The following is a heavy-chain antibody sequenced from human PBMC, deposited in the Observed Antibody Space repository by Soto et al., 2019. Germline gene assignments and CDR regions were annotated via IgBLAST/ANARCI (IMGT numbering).Heavy chain of an antibody. J-gene: IGHJ4*02. CDR1: GYSFTSYG. D-gene: IGHD5-18*01. Sequence: QVQLVQSGAEVKKPGASVKVSCKASGYSFTSYGISWVRQAPGQGLEWMGWISAYNGNTNDARKLQGRVTMTTDTSASTAYMELRSLRSDDTAVCYCARVGAGHRSGLSRFDYWGQGALVTVSS. V-gene: IGHV1-18*04. CDR3: ARVGAGHRSGLSRFDY. CDR2: ISAYNGNT.